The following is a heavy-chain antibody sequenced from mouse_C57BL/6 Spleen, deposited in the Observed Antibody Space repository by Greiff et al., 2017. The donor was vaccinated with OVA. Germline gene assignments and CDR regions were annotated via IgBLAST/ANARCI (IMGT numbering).Heavy chain of an antibody. J-gene: IGHJ3*01. CDR1: GYSITSGYD. Sequence: VQLKESGPGMVKPSQSLSLTCTVTGYSITSGYDWHWIRHFPGNKLEWMGYISYSGSTNYNPSLKSRISITHDTSKNHFFLKLNSVTTEDTATYYCARDEDGYYGFAYWGQGTLVTVSA. CDR3: ARDEDGYYGFAY. V-gene: IGHV3-1*01. D-gene: IGHD2-3*01. CDR2: ISYSGST.